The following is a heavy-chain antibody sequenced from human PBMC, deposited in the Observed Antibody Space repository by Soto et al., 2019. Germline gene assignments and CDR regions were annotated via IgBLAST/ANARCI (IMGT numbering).Heavy chain of an antibody. J-gene: IGHJ6*02. Sequence: GGSLRLSCAASGFTVSSIYMNWVRQAPGRGLEWVSVIHSDGNTYYADSVKGRFTVSRDNSKNTLFLHMSSLRAEDTAVYYCARDRGGHYGLDVWGQGTPVTVSS. D-gene: IGHD2-15*01. CDR2: IHSDGNT. V-gene: IGHV3-53*01. CDR1: GFTVSSIY. CDR3: ARDRGGHYGLDV.